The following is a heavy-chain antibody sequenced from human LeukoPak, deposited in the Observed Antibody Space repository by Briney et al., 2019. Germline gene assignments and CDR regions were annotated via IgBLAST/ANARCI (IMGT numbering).Heavy chain of an antibody. CDR1: GYSFSSHW. D-gene: IGHD1-26*01. Sequence: GESLKISCKGSGYSFSSHWIGWVRQMPGKGLKWMGIIYPGDSDTRYSPSFQGQVTISADKSISTAYLQWSSLKASDTAMYYCARVASGSHGWFDPWGQGTLVTVSS. CDR2: IYPGDSDT. CDR3: ARVASGSHGWFDP. V-gene: IGHV5-51*01. J-gene: IGHJ5*02.